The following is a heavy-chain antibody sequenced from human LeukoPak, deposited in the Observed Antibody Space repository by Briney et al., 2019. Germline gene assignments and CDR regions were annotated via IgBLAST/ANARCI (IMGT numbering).Heavy chain of an antibody. V-gene: IGHV3-23*01. J-gene: IGHJ4*02. CDR3: AKDGTYDYVWGSYRRTFDY. CDR1: GFTFSSYA. Sequence: PGGSLRLSCAASGFTFSSYAMSWVRQAPGKGLEWVSAISGSGGSTFYADPVKGRFTISRDNSRNTLFLQMNSLRAEDTAVYYCAKDGTYDYVWGSYRRTFDYWGQGTLVTVSS. CDR2: ISGSGGST. D-gene: IGHD3-16*02.